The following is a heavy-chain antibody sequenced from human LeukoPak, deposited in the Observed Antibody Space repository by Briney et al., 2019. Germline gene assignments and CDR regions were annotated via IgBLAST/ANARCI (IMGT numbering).Heavy chain of an antibody. CDR1: GGSISSGSYY. D-gene: IGHD3-22*01. Sequence: PSQTLSLTCTVSGGSISSGSYYWSWIRQPAGKGLEWIGRIYTSGSTNYNPSLKSRVTISVDTSKNQFSLKLSSVTAADTAVYYCARALRLGYYDSSGFFDYWGQGTLVTVSS. CDR2: IYTSGST. V-gene: IGHV4-61*02. CDR3: ARALRLGYYDSSGFFDY. J-gene: IGHJ4*02.